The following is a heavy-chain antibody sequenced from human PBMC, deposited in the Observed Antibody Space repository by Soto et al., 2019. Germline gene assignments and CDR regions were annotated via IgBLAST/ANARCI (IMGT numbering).Heavy chain of an antibody. V-gene: IGHV3-21*06. Sequence: EGQLVESGGGLVEPGGSLRLSCAASGFIFSNSDMTWVRQAPGKGLEYVSSINYNGVYTFYAGPARGRFTISRDNAKNSRYLQMYSVTAEDTAVYFCARKSNSDLSGYDYFDYCGQGTLVIVSS. CDR1: GFIFSNSD. CDR3: ARKSNSDLSGYDYFDY. CDR2: INYNGVYT. D-gene: IGHD3-22*01. J-gene: IGHJ4*02.